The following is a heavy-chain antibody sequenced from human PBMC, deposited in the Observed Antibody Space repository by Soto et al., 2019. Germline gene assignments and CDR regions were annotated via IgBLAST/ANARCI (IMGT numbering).Heavy chain of an antibody. D-gene: IGHD3-22*01. CDR2: MNPNSGNT. V-gene: IGHV1-8*01. CDR1: GYTFTSYD. J-gene: IGHJ5*02. Sequence: SVKVSCKASGYTFTSYDINWVRQATGQGLEWMGWMNPNSGNTGYAQKFQGRVTMTRNTSISTAYMELSSLRSEDTAVYYCAREYYYDSSGKGWFDPWGQGTQVTVSS. CDR3: AREYYYDSSGKGWFDP.